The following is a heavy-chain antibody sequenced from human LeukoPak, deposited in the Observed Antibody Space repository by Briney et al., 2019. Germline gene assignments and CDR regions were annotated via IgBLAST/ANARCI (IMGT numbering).Heavy chain of an antibody. Sequence: PGGSLRLSCAASGFTFSSYWMSWVRQAPGKGLEWVANIKQDGSEKYYVDSVKGRFTISRDNAKNSLYPQMNSLRAEDTAVYYCARLGVYDSSGAFDYWGQGTLVTVSS. CDR2: IKQDGSEK. D-gene: IGHD3-22*01. V-gene: IGHV3-7*01. J-gene: IGHJ4*02. CDR1: GFTFSSYW. CDR3: ARLGVYDSSGAFDY.